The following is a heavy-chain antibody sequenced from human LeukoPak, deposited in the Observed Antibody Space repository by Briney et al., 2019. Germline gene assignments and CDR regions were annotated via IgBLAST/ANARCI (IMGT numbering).Heavy chain of an antibody. CDR2: LSTSGGST. CDR3: ARGNKPNCSGGSCYQIDY. Sequence: GGSLRLSCAASGFTLSNYAMTWVRQAPGKGLEWISALSTSGGSTYYADSVKGRFTVSRDNSKNTLYLQMNSLRAEDTAVYYCARGNKPNCSGGSCYQIDYWGQGTLVTVSS. J-gene: IGHJ4*02. V-gene: IGHV3-23*01. CDR1: GFTLSNYA. D-gene: IGHD2-15*01.